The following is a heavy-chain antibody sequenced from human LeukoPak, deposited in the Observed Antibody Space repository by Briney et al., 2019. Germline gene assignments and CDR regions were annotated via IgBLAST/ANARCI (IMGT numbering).Heavy chain of an antibody. J-gene: IGHJ2*01. CDR2: ISSSSGTI. D-gene: IGHD7-27*01. CDR3: AGGWGWYIDL. Sequence: GGSLRLSCAASGFTFSSQSMNWVRQAPGKGLEWISYISSSSGTIFYADSVKGRFTISRDNARDSLFLQMNGRRVEDTAVYYCAGGWGWYIDLWGRGTLVTVSS. V-gene: IGHV3-48*01. CDR1: GFTFSSQS.